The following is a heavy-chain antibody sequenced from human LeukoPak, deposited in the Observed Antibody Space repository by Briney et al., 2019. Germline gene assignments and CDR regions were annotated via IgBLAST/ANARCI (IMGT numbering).Heavy chain of an antibody. CDR1: GGSISSYY. Sequence: SETLSLTCTVAGGSISSYYWSWIRQPAGEGLEWIGRIDTSGTNNYNPYLRSRVTMSVDTSKNQFSLKLSSVTAADTAVYYCARESYNWNSELTFDPWGQGTLVTVSS. CDR2: IDTSGTN. CDR3: ARESYNWNSELTFDP. J-gene: IGHJ5*02. V-gene: IGHV4-4*07. D-gene: IGHD1-7*01.